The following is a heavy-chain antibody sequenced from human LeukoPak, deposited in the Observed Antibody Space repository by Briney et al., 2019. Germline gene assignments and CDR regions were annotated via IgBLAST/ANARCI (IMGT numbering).Heavy chain of an antibody. Sequence: GGSLRLSCAASGLTFTTYWMTWVRQAPGRGLEWVANIKEDGSAKYYVDSVKGRFTISRDNAKNSLFLQTNSLRAEDTAVYYCARHNHGYDWDFWGQGTLVTVSS. CDR1: GLTFTTYW. V-gene: IGHV3-7*01. CDR2: IKEDGSAK. J-gene: IGHJ4*02. CDR3: ARHNHGYDWDF. D-gene: IGHD5-12*01.